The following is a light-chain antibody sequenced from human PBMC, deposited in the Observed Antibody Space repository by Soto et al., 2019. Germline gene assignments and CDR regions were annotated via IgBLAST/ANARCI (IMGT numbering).Light chain of an antibody. V-gene: IGLV6-57*04. Sequence: NFMLTQPHSVSESPGKTVTISCTRSSGSIASNYVQWYQQRPGSAPTTVIYEDNQRPSGVPDRFSGSIDSSSNSASLTISGLKTEDEADYYCQSYGSTNVVSGGGTQLTVL. J-gene: IGLJ2*01. CDR3: QSYGSTNVV. CDR1: SGSIASNY. CDR2: EDN.